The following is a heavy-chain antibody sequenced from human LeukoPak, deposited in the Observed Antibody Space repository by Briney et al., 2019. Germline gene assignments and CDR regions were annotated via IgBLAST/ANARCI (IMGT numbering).Heavy chain of an antibody. Sequence: GGSLRLSCAASGFTFDDYAMHWVRQAPGKGLEWVSGISWNSGSIGYADSLKGRFTISRDNAKNSLYLQMNSLRAEDTALYYCAKDFLYYDSSGSFDYWGQGTLVTVSS. D-gene: IGHD3-22*01. CDR2: ISWNSGSI. J-gene: IGHJ4*02. CDR1: GFTFDDYA. CDR3: AKDFLYYDSSGSFDY. V-gene: IGHV3-9*01.